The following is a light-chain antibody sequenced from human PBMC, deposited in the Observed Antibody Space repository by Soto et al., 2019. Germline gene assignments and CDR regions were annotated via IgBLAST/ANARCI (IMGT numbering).Light chain of an antibody. CDR1: SSDVGGYNY. V-gene: IGLV2-14*01. CDR3: CSYTTSNTRQIV. J-gene: IGLJ1*01. CDR2: DVS. Sequence: QSVLTQPASVSGSPGQSITISCTVTSSDVGGYNYVSWYQQQPGKAPKFMIYDVSNRPSGVSNRFSGSKSGNTASLTISGLQAEDEADYYCCSYTTSNTRQIVFGTG.